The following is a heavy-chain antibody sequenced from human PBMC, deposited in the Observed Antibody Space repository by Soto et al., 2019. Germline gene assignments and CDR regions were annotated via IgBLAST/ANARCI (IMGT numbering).Heavy chain of an antibody. D-gene: IGHD1-26*01. CDR2: ISGSGGST. CDR3: ASKQWVVGPFDY. J-gene: IGHJ4*02. V-gene: IGHV3-23*01. Sequence: EVQLLESGGGLVQPWGSLRLSCAASGFTFSSYAMSWVRQAPGKGLEWVSAISGSGGSTYYADSVKGRFTISRDNSKNTLYLQMNSLRAEDTAVYYCASKQWVVGPFDYWGQGTLVTVSS. CDR1: GFTFSSYA.